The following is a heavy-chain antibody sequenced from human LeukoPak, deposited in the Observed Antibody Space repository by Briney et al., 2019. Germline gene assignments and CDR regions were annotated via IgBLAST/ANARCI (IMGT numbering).Heavy chain of an antibody. V-gene: IGHV1-2*02. Sequence: ASVKVSCKASGYTFTGYYMRWVRQAPGQGREWMGWINPNSGGTNYAQKFQGRLTMTRDTSISTAYMELSRLRSDDTAVYYCARFLWRAGGFDYWGQGTLVTVSS. CDR2: INPNSGGT. D-gene: IGHD1-14*01. J-gene: IGHJ4*02. CDR1: GYTFTGYY. CDR3: ARFLWRAGGFDY.